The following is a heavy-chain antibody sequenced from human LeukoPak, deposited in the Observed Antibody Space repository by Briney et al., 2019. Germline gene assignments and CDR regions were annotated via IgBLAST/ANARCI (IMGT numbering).Heavy chain of an antibody. D-gene: IGHD2-21*02. CDR2: IYYSGST. J-gene: IGHJ3*02. CDR1: GGSISSGGYY. CDR3: AATHIVVVTGGAFDI. V-gene: IGHV4-31*03. Sequence: SQTLSLTCTVSGGSISSGGYYWSWIRQHPGKGLEWIGYIYYSGSTYYNPSLKSRVTISVDTSRNQLSLKLSSVTAADTAVYYCAATHIVVVTGGAFDIWGQGTMVTVSS.